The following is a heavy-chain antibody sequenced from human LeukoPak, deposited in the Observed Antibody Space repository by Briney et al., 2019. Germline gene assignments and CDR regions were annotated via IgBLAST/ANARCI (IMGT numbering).Heavy chain of an antibody. D-gene: IGHD4-23*01. CDR3: ARDLYGGNGSGYFQH. Sequence: GASVKVSCKASGGTFSSYAISWVRQAPGQGLEWMGGIIPIFGTANYAQKFQGRVTITADKSTSTAYMELSSLRSEDTAVYYCARDLYGGNGSGYFQHWGQGTLVTVSS. CDR1: GGTFSSYA. CDR2: IIPIFGTA. V-gene: IGHV1-69*06. J-gene: IGHJ1*01.